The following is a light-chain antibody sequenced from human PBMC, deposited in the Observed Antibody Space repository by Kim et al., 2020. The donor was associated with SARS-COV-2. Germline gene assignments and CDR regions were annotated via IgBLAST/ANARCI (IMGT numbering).Light chain of an antibody. Sequence: LSAPVGDRVTITRRETQNINTCINWYQHRPGRAPELLIYATSTWQSGVPSRFSGSGSGTDFTLTIANLQPEDSATYYCQQTYKGYTFGPGTKLEI. J-gene: IGKJ2*01. CDR2: ATS. V-gene: IGKV1-39*01. CDR3: QQTYKGYT. CDR1: QNINTC.